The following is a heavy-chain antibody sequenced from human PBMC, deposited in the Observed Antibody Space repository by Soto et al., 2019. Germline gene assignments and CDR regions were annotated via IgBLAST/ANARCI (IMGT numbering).Heavy chain of an antibody. CDR2: INPSGGST. CDR1: GYTFTSYY. V-gene: IGHV1-46*01. CDR3: ARDLGLRYFDWSLSGHFDY. J-gene: IGHJ4*02. D-gene: IGHD3-9*01. Sequence: ASVKVSCKASGYTFTSYYMHWVRQAPGQGLEWMGIINPSGGSTSYAQKLQGRVTMTTDTSTSTAYMELRSLRSDDTAVYYCARDLGLRYFDWSLSGHFDYWGQGTLVTVSS.